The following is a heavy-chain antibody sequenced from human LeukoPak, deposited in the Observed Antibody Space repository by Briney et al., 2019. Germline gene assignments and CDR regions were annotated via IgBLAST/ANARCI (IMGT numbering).Heavy chain of an antibody. V-gene: IGHV3-48*01. J-gene: IGHJ4*02. D-gene: IGHD3-10*01. CDR3: ARDHYFGDSGYSRSLDY. CDR1: GFALNGYS. Sequence: GGSLRLSCAASGFALNGYSMNWVRQAPGKGLEWISYISGDSTNIFYADSVRGRFTISRDNAKHSLYLQMNSLRAEDTAVYYCARDHYFGDSGYSRSLDYWGQGTLVTVSS. CDR2: ISGDSTNI.